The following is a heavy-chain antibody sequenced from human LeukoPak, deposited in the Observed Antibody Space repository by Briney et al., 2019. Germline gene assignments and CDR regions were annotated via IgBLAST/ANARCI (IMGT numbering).Heavy chain of an antibody. D-gene: IGHD3-22*01. Sequence: GGSLRLSCAASGFTFSSNAMTWVRHAPGQGLECVSAITAGGDTTYYADSVKGRFTISRDNSRDTLYLQLNALRAEDTAVYYCAKAYGSNGYYQLPIDFWGQGTLVTVSS. V-gene: IGHV3-23*01. J-gene: IGHJ4*02. CDR2: ITAGGDTT. CDR1: GFTFSSNA. CDR3: AKAYGSNGYYQLPIDF.